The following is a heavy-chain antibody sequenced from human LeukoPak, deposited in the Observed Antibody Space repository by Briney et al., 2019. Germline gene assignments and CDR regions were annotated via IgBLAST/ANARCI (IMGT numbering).Heavy chain of an antibody. CDR2: INSDGSST. Sequence: GGSLRLSCAASGFVFSNYWMHWVRQGPGKGLVWVSRINSDGSSTVYADSVKGRFTISRDNAKNTLYLQMNSLRAEDTAVYYCARDGYCSSGTCYGKDYWGQGTLVTVSS. J-gene: IGHJ4*02. CDR1: GFVFSNYW. CDR3: ARDGYCSSGTCYGKDY. D-gene: IGHD2-15*01. V-gene: IGHV3-74*01.